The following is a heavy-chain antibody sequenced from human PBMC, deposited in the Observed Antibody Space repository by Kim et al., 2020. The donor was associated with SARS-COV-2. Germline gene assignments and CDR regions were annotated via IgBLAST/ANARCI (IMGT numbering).Heavy chain of an antibody. Sequence: GGSLRLSCTTSGFTLTGHAMSWVRQAPGKGLEWVSSIDGSDGTTYYVDSVKGRFAISRDNSKNTLYLQMSALRADDTAVYYCLKGGWGWIWDHWGQGTLV. CDR2: IDGSDGTT. J-gene: IGHJ4*02. CDR1: GFTLTGHA. CDR3: LKGGWGWIWDH. D-gene: IGHD2-2*03. V-gene: IGHV3-23*01.